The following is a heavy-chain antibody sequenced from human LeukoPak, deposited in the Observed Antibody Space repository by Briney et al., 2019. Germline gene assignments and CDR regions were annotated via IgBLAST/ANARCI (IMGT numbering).Heavy chain of an antibody. Sequence: GRSLRLSCAASGFTFSSYGMHWVRQAPGEGLEWVAVISYDGSNKYYADSVKGRFTISRDNSKNTLYLQMNSLRAEDTAAYYCAKGAGGGYDDYFDYWGQGTLVTVSS. V-gene: IGHV3-30*18. J-gene: IGHJ4*02. D-gene: IGHD5-12*01. CDR2: ISYDGSNK. CDR1: GFTFSSYG. CDR3: AKGAGGGYDDYFDY.